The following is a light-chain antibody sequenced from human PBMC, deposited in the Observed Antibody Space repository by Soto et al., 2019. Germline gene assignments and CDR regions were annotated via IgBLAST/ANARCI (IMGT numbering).Light chain of an antibody. CDR2: DVS. CDR3: NSYTSSSTHV. J-gene: IGLJ1*01. CDR1: SSDVGGYNY. V-gene: IGLV2-14*01. Sequence: QSALTQPASESASPGQSITISCTGTSSDVGGYNYVSWYQQHPGKAPKLMIYDVSNRPSGVSDRFSGSKSGNTASLTISGLQAEDEADYYCNSYTSSSTHVFGTGTKLTVL.